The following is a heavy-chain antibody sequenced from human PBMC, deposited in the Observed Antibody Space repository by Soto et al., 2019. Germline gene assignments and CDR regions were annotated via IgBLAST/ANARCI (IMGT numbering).Heavy chain of an antibody. V-gene: IGHV3-53*01. J-gene: IGHJ4*02. CDR3: ARGFYSGFDD. CDR1: ALTLRTNY. D-gene: IGHD6-13*01. CDR2: ICTGGAT. Sequence: GGSLRLSCAPSALTLRTNYMSWVRQAAGRGLDWVSVICTGGATYYAAAVKGRFTIARDSSRTALYLHMNSLRVEHTAVYYRARGFYSGFDDWGQATLVTVS.